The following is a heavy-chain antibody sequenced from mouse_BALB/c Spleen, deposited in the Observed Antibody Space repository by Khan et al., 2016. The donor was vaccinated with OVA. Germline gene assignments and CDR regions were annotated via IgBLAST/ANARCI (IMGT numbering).Heavy chain of an antibody. Sequence: EVHLVESGGGLVKPGGSLKVSCAASGFTFSNYGMSWVRQTPEKRLNWVASISSGGSTYYPDSVKGRFTISRANARHILYLQMSSLRSEDTAMYYCARDYWFVYWGQGTLVTVSA. CDR3: ARDYWFVY. CDR1: GFTFSNYG. V-gene: IGHV5-6-5*01. J-gene: IGHJ3*01. CDR2: ISSGGST.